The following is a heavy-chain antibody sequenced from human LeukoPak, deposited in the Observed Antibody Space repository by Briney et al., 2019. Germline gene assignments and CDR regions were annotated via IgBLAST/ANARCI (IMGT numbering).Heavy chain of an antibody. CDR2: ISSSSSYI. V-gene: IGHV3-21*01. CDR1: GFTFSSYS. CDR3: ATDRAGDYDFWSGYYTYYYYGMDV. J-gene: IGHJ6*02. Sequence: PGESLRLSCAASGFTFSSYSMNWVRQAPGKGLEWVSSISSSSSYIYYADSVEGRFTISRDNAKNSLYLQMNSLRAEDTAVYYCATDRAGDYDFWSGYYTYYYYGMDVWGQGTTVTVSS. D-gene: IGHD3-3*01.